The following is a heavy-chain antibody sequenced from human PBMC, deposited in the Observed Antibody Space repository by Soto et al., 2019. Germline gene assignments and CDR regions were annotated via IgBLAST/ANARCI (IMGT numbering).Heavy chain of an antibody. V-gene: IGHV4-34*01. CDR1: GGSFSGYY. CDR2: INHSGST. J-gene: IGHJ6*03. CDR3: ARVRYYYYYYMDV. Sequence: ETLSLTCAVYGGSFSGYYWSWIRQPPGKGLEWIGEINHSGSTNYNPSLKSRVTISVDTSKNQFSLKLSSVTAADTAVYYCARVRYYYYYYMDVWGKGTTVTVSS.